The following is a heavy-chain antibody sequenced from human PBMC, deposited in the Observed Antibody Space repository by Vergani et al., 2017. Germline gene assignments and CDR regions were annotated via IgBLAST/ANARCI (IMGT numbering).Heavy chain of an antibody. J-gene: IGHJ4*02. CDR1: GFTFSSYW. CDR3: ARDLERGCHDVSSGGSCSLGY. V-gene: IGHV3-7*03. CDR2: IKQDGSEK. D-gene: IGHD2-15*01. Sequence: EVQLVESGGGLVQPGGSLRLSCAASGFTFSSYWMSWVRQAPGKGLEWVANIKQDGSEKYYVDSVKGRFTISRDNAKNSLYLQMNSLRAEDTAVYYCARDLERGCHDVSSGGSCSLGYWGQGTLVTVSS.